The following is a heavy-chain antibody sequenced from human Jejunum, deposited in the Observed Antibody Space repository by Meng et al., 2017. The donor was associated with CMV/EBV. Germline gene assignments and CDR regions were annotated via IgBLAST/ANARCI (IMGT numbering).Heavy chain of an antibody. Sequence: ASGFAFSQFSMNWVRQAPGKGLEWVAIIYLGGTTKYYADSVRGRFTISRDNAKNTLYLEMNSLRDDDTGVYYCARAVSGGSLADYWGQGTLVTVSS. D-gene: IGHD6-19*01. CDR3: ARAVSGGSLADY. CDR2: IYLGGTTK. V-gene: IGHV3-23*03. J-gene: IGHJ4*02. CDR1: GFAFSQFS.